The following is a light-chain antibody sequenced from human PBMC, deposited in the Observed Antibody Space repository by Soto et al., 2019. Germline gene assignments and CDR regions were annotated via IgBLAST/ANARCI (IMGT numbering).Light chain of an antibody. Sequence: DIQLTQPPSTLSASVGDEVTITCRASQTISRWLAWYQQKTGRVPNLLNYDASTLESGVRSRFSGSGSETKFTLTISRLQPDDFATYFCHSRAFGQGTRLEIK. J-gene: IGKJ5*01. CDR1: QTISRW. CDR2: DAS. CDR3: HSRA. V-gene: IGKV1-5*01.